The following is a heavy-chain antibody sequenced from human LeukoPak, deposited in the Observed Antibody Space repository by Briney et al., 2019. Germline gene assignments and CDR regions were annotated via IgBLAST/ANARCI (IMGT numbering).Heavy chain of an antibody. CDR1: GFTISSFA. D-gene: IGHD2-2*01. J-gene: IGHJ5*02. Sequence: GGSLTLSCAASGFTISSFAMSWVPPAPGKGREWVLAISGSGGSTYYADSVNGRFSISRDKSKNTLYLQMNSLRADDTAVYYCAISPTAINGYFDPWGQGTLVTVSS. CDR2: ISGSGGST. V-gene: IGHV3-23*01. CDR3: AISPTAINGYFDP.